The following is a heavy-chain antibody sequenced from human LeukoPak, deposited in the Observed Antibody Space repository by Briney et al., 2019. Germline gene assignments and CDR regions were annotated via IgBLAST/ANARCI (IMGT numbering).Heavy chain of an antibody. D-gene: IGHD5-24*01. CDR3: ARGVRWLQLSYFDY. V-gene: IGHV4-39*06. CDR2: MYNGGST. CDR1: GGSISSSSYY. J-gene: IGHJ4*02. Sequence: SETLSLTCTVSGGSISSSSYYWGWIRQPPGKGLEWIGSMYNGGSTYYNPSLKSRVTISVDTSKNQFPLKLSSVTAADTAVYYCARGVRWLQLSYFDYWGQGTLVTVSS.